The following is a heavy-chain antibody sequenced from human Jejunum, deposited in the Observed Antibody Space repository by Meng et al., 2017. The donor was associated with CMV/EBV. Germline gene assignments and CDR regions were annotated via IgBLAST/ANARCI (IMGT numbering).Heavy chain of an antibody. Sequence: SLRLSCAASGLSFRNFDMSWARQAPGKGLEWVATITGSGSRTHYADSVKGRFTISRDNSKNTLYLQINSLRVEDTAIYYCDASDYWGQGTQVTVSS. CDR3: DASDY. V-gene: IGHV3-23*01. CDR1: GLSFRNFD. CDR2: ITGSGSRT. D-gene: IGHD6-6*01. J-gene: IGHJ4*02.